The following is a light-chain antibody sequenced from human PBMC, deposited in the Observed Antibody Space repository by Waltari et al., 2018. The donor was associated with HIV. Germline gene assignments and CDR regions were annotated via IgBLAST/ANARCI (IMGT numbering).Light chain of an antibody. CDR1: SSNLGSTT. V-gene: IGLV1-44*01. J-gene: IGLJ3*02. Sequence: QSVLTQPPSASGAPGQRVTISCSGSSSNLGSTTVSWYQQVPGTAPKFLSYSNYPRPSGVPDRFSGSKSGTSASLAISGLQSEDEADYYCAAWDGNGHWVFGGGTKLTVL. CDR2: SNY. CDR3: AAWDGNGHWV.